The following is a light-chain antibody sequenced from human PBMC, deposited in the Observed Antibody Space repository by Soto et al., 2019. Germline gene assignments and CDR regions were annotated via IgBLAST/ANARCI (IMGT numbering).Light chain of an antibody. V-gene: IGKV3-20*01. J-gene: IGKJ1*01. CDR1: QSASSRY. CDR2: GAS. CDR3: LQYGSSPST. Sequence: EIVLTQSPGTLSLSPGERATISCRAGQSASSRYLAWYQLKPGQAPRVLIYGASSRATGIPDRFSGSGSGTDFTLTISRLEPEDFAVYYCLQYGSSPSTFGQGTKLEIK.